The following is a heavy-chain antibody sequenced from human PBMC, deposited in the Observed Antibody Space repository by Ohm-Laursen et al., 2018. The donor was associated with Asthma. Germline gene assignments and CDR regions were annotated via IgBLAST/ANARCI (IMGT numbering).Heavy chain of an antibody. J-gene: IGHJ4*02. CDR1: GGSISSGGYY. V-gene: IGHV4-61*08. CDR2: FFLRGND. D-gene: IGHD6-6*01. Sequence: SQTLSLTCTVSGGSISSGGYYWSWIRQHPGKGLEWIGYFFLRGNDNYNPSLKSRVTMSMGTSRDQFSLRLSSVTAADTAVYYCARVGIAARVIDYWGQGTLVTVSS. CDR3: ARVGIAARVIDY.